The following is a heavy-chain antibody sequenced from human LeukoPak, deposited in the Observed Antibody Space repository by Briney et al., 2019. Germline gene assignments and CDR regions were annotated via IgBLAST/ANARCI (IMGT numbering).Heavy chain of an antibody. Sequence: ASVKVSCKASGYTYTSYGISWVRQAPGQGLEWMGWIRAHNGNTNYAQKLQGRVTMTTDTSTSTAYMELRSLRSDDTAVYYCARTADYYDSSGYAFYFDYWAREPWSPSPQ. J-gene: IGHJ4*02. D-gene: IGHD3-22*01. CDR3: ARTADYYDSSGYAFYFDY. V-gene: IGHV1-18*01. CDR1: GYTYTSYG. CDR2: IRAHNGNT.